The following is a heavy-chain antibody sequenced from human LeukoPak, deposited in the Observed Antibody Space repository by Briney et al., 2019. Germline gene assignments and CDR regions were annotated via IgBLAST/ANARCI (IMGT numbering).Heavy chain of an antibody. CDR3: AENNDILTGPVFYY. V-gene: IGHV4-39*01. D-gene: IGHD3-9*01. Sequence: SETLSLTCTVSGGSISSSSYYWGWIRQPPGKGLEWIGSIYYSGSTYYNPSLKSRVTISVDTSKNQFSLKLSSVTAANTAVYYCAENNDILTGPVFYYWGRGTLVTVSS. CDR2: IYYSGST. CDR1: GGSISSSSYY. J-gene: IGHJ4*02.